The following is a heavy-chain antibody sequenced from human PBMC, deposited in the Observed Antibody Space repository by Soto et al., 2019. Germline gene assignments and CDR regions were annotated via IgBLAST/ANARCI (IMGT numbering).Heavy chain of an antibody. D-gene: IGHD1-26*01. Sequence: PSETLSLTCSVSCGSFSSDSFIWSWVRQFPGKGLEWIGYIYYSGTTYYNPSLRSRVIMSVDTSKNQFSLKLSSVTAADTAVYYCARDHKWDGMDVWGQGTTVTVS. V-gene: IGHV4-31*03. CDR1: CGSFSSDSFI. CDR3: ARDHKWDGMDV. J-gene: IGHJ6*02. CDR2: IYYSGTT.